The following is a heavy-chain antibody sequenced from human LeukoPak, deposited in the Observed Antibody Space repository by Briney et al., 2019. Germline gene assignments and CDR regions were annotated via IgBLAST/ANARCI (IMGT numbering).Heavy chain of an antibody. CDR2: ISGRGGST. CDR3: ARDRGNDYFDS. J-gene: IGHJ4*02. CDR1: GFTFSSYA. V-gene: IGHV3-23*01. Sequence: GGSLRLSCAASGFTFSSYAMSWVRQAPGKGLEWVSAISGRGGSTYYADSVKGRFTVSRDNSKNTVYLQINSLRVEDTAVYYCARDRGNDYFDSWGQGTLVTVSS.